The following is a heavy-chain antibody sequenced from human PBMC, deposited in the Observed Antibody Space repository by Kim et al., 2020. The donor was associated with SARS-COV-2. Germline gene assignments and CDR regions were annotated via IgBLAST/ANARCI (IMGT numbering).Heavy chain of an antibody. CDR3: ARDLVSSSWYLTRAFDI. V-gene: IGHV4-34*01. Sequence: SETLSLTCAVYGGSFSGYYWSWIRQPPGKGLEWIGEINHSGSTNYNPSLKSRVTISVDTSKNQFSLKLSSVTAADTAVYYCARDLVSSSWYLTRAFDIWGQGTMVTVSS. CDR1: GGSFSGYY. D-gene: IGHD6-13*01. CDR2: INHSGST. J-gene: IGHJ3*02.